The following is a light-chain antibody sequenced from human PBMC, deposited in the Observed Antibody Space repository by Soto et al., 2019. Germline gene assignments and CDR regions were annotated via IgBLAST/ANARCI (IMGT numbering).Light chain of an antibody. V-gene: IGKV1-39*01. J-gene: IGKJ4*01. Sequence: DIQMTQSPSSLSASVGYRVSITCRASQSITTHINWYQQKPGKAPNLLIFAASSLQSGVPPRFRGSGSGRDFTLTISSLQPEDSATYYCQQSYSTPLTFGGGTKVEIK. CDR3: QQSYSTPLT. CDR2: AAS. CDR1: QSITTH.